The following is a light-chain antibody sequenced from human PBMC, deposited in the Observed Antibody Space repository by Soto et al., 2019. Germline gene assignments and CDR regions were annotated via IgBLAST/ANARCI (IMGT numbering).Light chain of an antibody. J-gene: IGKJ1*01. V-gene: IGKV3-20*01. Sequence: EIVLTQSPGTLSLSPGERATLSCRASQSVSSTYLAWYQQKPGQAPRLLIYGASSRATGLTARFSVSGSGTDFTLTISSLEPEDSAVYYCQQYGSSPPTFGQGTNVEIK. CDR2: GAS. CDR1: QSVSSTY. CDR3: QQYGSSPPT.